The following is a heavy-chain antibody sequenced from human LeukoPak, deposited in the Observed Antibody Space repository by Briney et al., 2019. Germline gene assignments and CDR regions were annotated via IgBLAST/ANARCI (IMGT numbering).Heavy chain of an antibody. CDR2: IKQDESEK. J-gene: IGHJ4*02. V-gene: IGHV3-7*03. Sequence: GGSLRLSCTASGFTFSSYWMSWVRQAPGKGLEWVANIKQDESEKFYVDSVKGRFTISRDNSKNTLYLQMNSLRAEDTAVFYCAKGGRATPSRQSIGYWGQGTLVTVSS. CDR1: GFTFSSYW. CDR3: AKGGRATPSRQSIGY. D-gene: IGHD3-16*01.